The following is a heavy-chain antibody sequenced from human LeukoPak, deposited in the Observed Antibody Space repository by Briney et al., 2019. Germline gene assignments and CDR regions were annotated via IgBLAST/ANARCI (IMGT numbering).Heavy chain of an antibody. Sequence: SETLSLTCTVSGGSIGAYYRSWIRQPPGKGLEWIGYIYYSGSTNYNPSLKSRVTISVDTSKNQFSLKLSSVTAADTAVYYCARVGGGYQLNYMDVWGKGTTVTVSS. CDR1: GGSIGAYY. V-gene: IGHV4-59*01. CDR2: IYYSGST. CDR3: ARVGGGYQLNYMDV. D-gene: IGHD2-15*01. J-gene: IGHJ6*03.